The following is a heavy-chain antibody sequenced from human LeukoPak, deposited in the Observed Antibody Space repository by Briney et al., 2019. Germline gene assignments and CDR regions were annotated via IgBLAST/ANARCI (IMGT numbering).Heavy chain of an antibody. D-gene: IGHD3-10*01. J-gene: IGHJ4*02. CDR2: INPNSGGT. CDR1: GYTFTGYY. CDR3: ARASQIMVRGVISLAY. Sequence: VASVKVSCKASGYTFTGYYMHWVRQAPGQGLEWMGWINPNSGGTNYAQKLQGRVTMTRDTSISTAYMELSRLRSDDTAVYYCARASQIMVRGVISLAYWGQGTLVTVSS. V-gene: IGHV1-2*02.